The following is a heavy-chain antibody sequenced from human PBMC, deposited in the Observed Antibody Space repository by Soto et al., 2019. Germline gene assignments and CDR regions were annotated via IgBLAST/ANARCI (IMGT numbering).Heavy chain of an antibody. CDR1: RYSFTSYW. V-gene: IGHV5-51*01. CDR2: IYPGDSDT. CDR3: ARLRSDGSYLPRPFDD. D-gene: IGHD5-18*01. Sequence: XASVTMSWKGSRYSFTSYWDVWVRQMPGKGLDWMGMIYPGDSDTRYSPSFQGQVTILADKSISTAYLQWSSLKASHTAMYYCARLRSDGSYLPRPFDDWGQGTLVTVSS. J-gene: IGHJ4*02.